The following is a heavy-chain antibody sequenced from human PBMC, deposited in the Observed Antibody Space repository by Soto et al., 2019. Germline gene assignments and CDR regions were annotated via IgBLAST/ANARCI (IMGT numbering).Heavy chain of an antibody. CDR3: ARDPVGVEAAAGDTYYYCMDV. V-gene: IGHV1-2*04. Sequence: GASVKVSCKASGYTFTGYYMHWVRQAPGQGLEWMGWINPNSGGTNYAQKFQGWVTMTRDTSISTAYMELSRLRSDDTAVYYCARDPVGVEAAAGDTYYYCMDVWGQGTTVTVSS. D-gene: IGHD6-13*01. J-gene: IGHJ6*02. CDR2: INPNSGGT. CDR1: GYTFTGYY.